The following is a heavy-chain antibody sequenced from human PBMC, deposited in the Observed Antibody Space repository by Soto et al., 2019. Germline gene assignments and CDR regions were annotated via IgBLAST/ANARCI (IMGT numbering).Heavy chain of an antibody. V-gene: IGHV4-31*03. J-gene: IGHJ5*02. CDR2: IYYRGNT. D-gene: IGHD2-21*01. CDR3: ARTSDRGFRDWFDP. Sequence: LSLTCSVSGGSINSGGYHWTWIRQHPEKGLEWIGYIYYRGNTYYNPSLRSRLTISVDTSKNQFSLNLTSVTAADTAVYYCARTSDRGFRDWFDPWGQGPLVTVSS. CDR1: GGSINSGGYH.